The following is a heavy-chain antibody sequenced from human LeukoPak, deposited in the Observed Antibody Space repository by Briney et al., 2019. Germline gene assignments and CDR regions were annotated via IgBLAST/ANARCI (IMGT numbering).Heavy chain of an antibody. CDR2: INHSGST. CDR3: ARGGGQQWLVRRGLFDY. D-gene: IGHD6-19*01. Sequence: PSETLSLTCAVYGGSFSGYYWSWIRQPPGKGLEWIGEINHSGSTNYNPSLKSRVTISVDTSKNQFSLKLSSVTAGDTAVYYCARGGGQQWLVRRGLFDYWGQGTLVTVSS. CDR1: GGSFSGYY. V-gene: IGHV4-34*01. J-gene: IGHJ4*02.